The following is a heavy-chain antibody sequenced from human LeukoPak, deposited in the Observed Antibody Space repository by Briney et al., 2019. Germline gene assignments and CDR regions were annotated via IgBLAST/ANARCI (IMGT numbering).Heavy chain of an antibody. CDR3: AKDLTDYSGWYYFDY. V-gene: IGHV3-23*01. Sequence: GGSLRLSCAASGFTFSTYAMGWVRQAPGKGLEWVSAISGSGGSTYYADSVKGRFTISRDNSKNTLYLQMNSLRAEDTAVYYCAKDLTDYSGWYYFDYWGQGTLVTVSS. D-gene: IGHD6-19*01. CDR2: ISGSGGST. CDR1: GFTFSTYA. J-gene: IGHJ4*02.